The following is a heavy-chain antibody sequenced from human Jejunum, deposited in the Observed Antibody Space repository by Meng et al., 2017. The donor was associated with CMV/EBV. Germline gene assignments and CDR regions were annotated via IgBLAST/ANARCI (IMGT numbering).Heavy chain of an antibody. Sequence: EVQLVESGGGLVQPGGSLRLSCAASGFTFSSYWMHWVRQAPGKGLEWVSAISGSAGNTYYAESVKGRFTISRDNAQNTGFLQMNSLRVEDTAVYYCVRHGEWAYWGQGTLVTVSS. D-gene: IGHD4-17*01. CDR3: VRHGEWAY. CDR2: ISGSAGNT. V-gene: IGHV3-74*02. CDR1: GFTFSSYW. J-gene: IGHJ4*02.